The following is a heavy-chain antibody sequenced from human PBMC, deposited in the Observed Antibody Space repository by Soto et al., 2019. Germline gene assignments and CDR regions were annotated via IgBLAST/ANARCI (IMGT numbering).Heavy chain of an antibody. V-gene: IGHV3-23*01. Sequence: ETLSLTCAVYGGSFSGHYWSWIRQPPGKGLEWVSTISGNGGSTYYPDSMRGRFTTSRDNSKKTLYLEMNSLRADDTAVYFCAKGKANTVFGVDTLFDYWGPGTLVTVSS. D-gene: IGHD3-3*01. CDR1: GGSFSGHY. CDR3: AKGKANTVFGVDTLFDY. J-gene: IGHJ4*02. CDR2: ISGNGGST.